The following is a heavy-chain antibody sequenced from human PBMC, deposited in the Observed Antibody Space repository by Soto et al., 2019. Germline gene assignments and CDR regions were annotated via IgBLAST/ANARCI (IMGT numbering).Heavy chain of an antibody. D-gene: IGHD4-17*01. CDR3: ARGRGYGDLYYFDY. CDR1: GGSVSSGSYY. Sequence: PSETLSLTCTVSGGSVSSGSYYWSWIRQPPGKGLEWIGYIYYSGSTNYNPSLKSRVTISVDTSKNQFSLKLSSVAAADTAVYYCARGRGYGDLYYFDYWGQGTLVTVS. CDR2: IYYSGST. J-gene: IGHJ4*02. V-gene: IGHV4-61*01.